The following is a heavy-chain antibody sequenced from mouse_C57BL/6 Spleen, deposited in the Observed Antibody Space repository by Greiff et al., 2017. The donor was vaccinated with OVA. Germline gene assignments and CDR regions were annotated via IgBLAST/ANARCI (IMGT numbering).Heavy chain of an antibody. CDR3: ASSLPGRGFAY. V-gene: IGHV1-76*01. Sequence: QVQLQQSGAELVRPGASVKLSCKASGYTFTDYYINWVKQRPGQGLEWIARIYPGSGNTYYNEKFKGKATLTAEKSSSTAYMQLSSLTSEDSAVYFCASSLPGRGFAYWGQGTLVTVSA. CDR1: GYTFTDYY. CDR2: IYPGSGNT. J-gene: IGHJ3*01. D-gene: IGHD3-3*01.